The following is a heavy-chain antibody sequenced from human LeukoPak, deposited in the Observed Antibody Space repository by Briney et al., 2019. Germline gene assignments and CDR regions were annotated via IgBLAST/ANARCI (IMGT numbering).Heavy chain of an antibody. J-gene: IGHJ5*02. D-gene: IGHD3-3*01. Sequence: GESLKISCKGSGYSFTSYWIGWVRQMPGKGLEWMGIIYPGDSDTRYSPSFQGQVTISADKSISTAYLQWSSLKASDTAMYYCAGRPYTGDFWSGYERVWFDPWGQGTLVTVSS. CDR2: IYPGDSDT. CDR1: GYSFTSYW. V-gene: IGHV5-51*01. CDR3: AGRPYTGDFWSGYERVWFDP.